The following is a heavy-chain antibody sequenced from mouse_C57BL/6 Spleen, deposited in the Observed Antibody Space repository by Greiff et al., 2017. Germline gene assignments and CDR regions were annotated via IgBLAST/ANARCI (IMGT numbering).Heavy chain of an antibody. CDR3: ARNYYGSIWYFDV. Sequence: EVQLQESGPELVKPGASVKISCKASGYSFTGYYMNWVKQSPEKSLEWIGENNPSTGGTTYNQKFKAKATLTVDKSSSTAYMQLKSLTSEDSAVYYCARNYYGSIWYFDVWGTGTTVTVSS. CDR1: GYSFTGYY. V-gene: IGHV1-42*01. J-gene: IGHJ1*03. D-gene: IGHD1-1*01. CDR2: NNPSTGGT.